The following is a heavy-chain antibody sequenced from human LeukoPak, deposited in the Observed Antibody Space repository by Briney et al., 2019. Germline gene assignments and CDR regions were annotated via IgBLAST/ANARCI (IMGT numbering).Heavy chain of an antibody. CDR2: INSDGSST. CDR1: GFTFSSYW. J-gene: IGHJ4*02. V-gene: IGHV3-74*01. CDR3: ARGSLGDGSLLIDY. D-gene: IGHD1-26*01. Sequence: GGSLRLSCAASGFTFSSYWMHWVRQAPGKGLVWVSRINSDGSSTTYADSVKGRFTISRDNAKSPVYLQMNSLRAEDTAVYYCARGSLGDGSLLIDYWGQGTLVTVSS.